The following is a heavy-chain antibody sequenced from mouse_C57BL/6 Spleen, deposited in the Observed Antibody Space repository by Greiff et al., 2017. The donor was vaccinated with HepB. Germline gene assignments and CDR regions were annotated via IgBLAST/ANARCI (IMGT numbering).Heavy chain of an antibody. J-gene: IGHJ1*03. D-gene: IGHD1-1*01. CDR3: ARPHYYGSSYPDWYFDV. Sequence: SAAGVDFSRYWMSWVRRAPGKGLEWIGEINPDSSTINYAPSLKDKFIISRDNAKNTLYLQMSKVRSEDTALYYCARPHYYGSSYPDWYFDVWGTGTTVTVSS. CDR1: GVDFSRYW. CDR2: INPDSSTI. V-gene: IGHV4-1*01.